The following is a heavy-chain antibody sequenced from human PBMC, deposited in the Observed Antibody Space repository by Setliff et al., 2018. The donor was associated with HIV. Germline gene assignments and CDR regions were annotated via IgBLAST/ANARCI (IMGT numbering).Heavy chain of an antibody. CDR3: ARDNILLWFGELSDYYGMDV. CDR1: GGSISSSSYY. D-gene: IGHD3-10*01. J-gene: IGHJ6*02. V-gene: IGHV4-39*07. Sequence: SETLSLTCTVSGGSISSSSYYWGWIRQPPGKGLEWIGSIYYSGSTYYNPSLKSRVTISVDTSKNQFSLKLSSVTAADTAVYYCARDNILLWFGELSDYYGMDVWGQGTTVTVSS. CDR2: IYYSGST.